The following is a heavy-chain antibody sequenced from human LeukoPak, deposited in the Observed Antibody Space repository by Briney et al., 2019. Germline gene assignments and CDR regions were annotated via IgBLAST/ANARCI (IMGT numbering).Heavy chain of an antibody. CDR3: ARRMSGPRYFDY. CDR1: GGSVSSGSYY. CDR2: IYYSGST. Sequence: SETLSLTCTVSGGSVSSGSYYWSWIRQPPGKGLEWIGYIYYSGSTNYNPSLKSRVTMSVDTSKNQFSLELSSVTAADTAVYYCARRMSGPRYFDYWGQGTLVAVSS. D-gene: IGHD3-3*01. J-gene: IGHJ4*02. V-gene: IGHV4-61*01.